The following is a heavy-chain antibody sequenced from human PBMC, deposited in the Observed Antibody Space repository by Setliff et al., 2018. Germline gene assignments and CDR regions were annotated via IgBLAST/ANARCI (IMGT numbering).Heavy chain of an antibody. V-gene: IGHV1-69*06. J-gene: IGHJ6*02. D-gene: IGHD1-1*01. CDR3: ARDSVTLGQLERRGGWHYYGMDV. CDR2: ITPIFETA. Sequence: SVKVSCKASGGTFSGYAFSWVRQAPGQGLEWIGGITPIFETAHYAEKFRDRVTITADKSTTTVHMELSSLTSEDTAVYFCARDSVTLGQLERRGGWHYYGMDVWGHGTTVTVSS. CDR1: GGTFSGYA.